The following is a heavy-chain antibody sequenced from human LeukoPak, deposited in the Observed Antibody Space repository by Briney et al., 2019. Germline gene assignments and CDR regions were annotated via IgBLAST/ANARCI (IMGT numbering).Heavy chain of an antibody. J-gene: IGHJ4*02. CDR1: GFTVTSNY. Sequence: GGSLRLSCAVSGFTVTSNYMSWVRQAPGKGLEWVSVIYSGGSTYYADSVKGRFTISRDNSKNTLYLQMNSLRAEDTAVYYCARERSITMVRGVNSPYYFDYWGQGTLVTVSS. D-gene: IGHD3-10*01. V-gene: IGHV3-66*01. CDR2: IYSGGST. CDR3: ARERSITMVRGVNSPYYFDY.